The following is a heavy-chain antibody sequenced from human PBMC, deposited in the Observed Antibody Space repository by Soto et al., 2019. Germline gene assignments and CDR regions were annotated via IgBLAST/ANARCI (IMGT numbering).Heavy chain of an antibody. CDR3: AMPLSPFSRSYIDY. Sequence: GGSLRLSCATSGFTFSDFYMSWVRQAPGKGPEWVSYISDDGYTIYYADSVKGRFTISRDNAKNSLDLQMTNLRAEDTAVYYCAMPLSPFSRSYIDYCDQGTLVPVSS. CDR2: ISDDGYTI. CDR1: GFTFSDFY. D-gene: IGHD3-10*01. J-gene: IGHJ4*02. V-gene: IGHV3-11*01.